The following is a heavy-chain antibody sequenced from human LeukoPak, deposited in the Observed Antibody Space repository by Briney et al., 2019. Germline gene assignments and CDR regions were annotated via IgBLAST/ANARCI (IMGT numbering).Heavy chain of an antibody. J-gene: IGHJ4*02. CDR1: GYTFTNYD. D-gene: IGHD3-22*01. CDR3: ARGFAAYDTSDYAFSYY. Sequence: ASVKVSCKASGYTFTNYDLTWVRQATGQGLEWMGWMNPNSGDTGYAQKFQGRLTVTRDTSISTAYMELSSLRSEDTAVYYCARGFAAYDTSDYAFSYYWGQGTLVTVSS. V-gene: IGHV1-8*01. CDR2: MNPNSGDT.